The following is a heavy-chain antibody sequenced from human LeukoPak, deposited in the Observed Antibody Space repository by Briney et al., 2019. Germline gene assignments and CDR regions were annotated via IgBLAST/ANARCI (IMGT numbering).Heavy chain of an antibody. Sequence: PGGSLRLSCAASGFTFSSYAMHWVRQAPGKGLEWVAVISYDGSNKYYADSVKGRFTISRDNSKNTLYLQMNSLRAEDTAVYYCARSVISVRGAVDYWGQGTLVTVSS. V-gene: IGHV3-30-3*01. CDR3: ARSVISVRGAVDY. CDR1: GFTFSSYA. D-gene: IGHD1-26*01. CDR2: ISYDGSNK. J-gene: IGHJ4*02.